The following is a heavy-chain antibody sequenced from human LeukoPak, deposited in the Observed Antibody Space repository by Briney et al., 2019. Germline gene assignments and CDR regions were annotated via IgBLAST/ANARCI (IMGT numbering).Heavy chain of an antibody. Sequence: SVKVSCKASGGTFSSYAISWVRQAPGQGLEWMGRIIPILGIANYAQKFQGRVTITADESTSTAYMELSSLRSEDTAVYYCATLLYYDILTGYYGEDFDYWGQGTLVTVSS. CDR1: GGTFSSYA. CDR3: ATLLYYDILTGYYGEDFDY. D-gene: IGHD3-9*01. CDR2: IIPILGIA. J-gene: IGHJ4*02. V-gene: IGHV1-69*04.